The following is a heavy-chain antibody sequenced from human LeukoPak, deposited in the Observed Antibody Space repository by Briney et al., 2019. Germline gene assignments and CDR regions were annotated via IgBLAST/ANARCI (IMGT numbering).Heavy chain of an antibody. V-gene: IGHV3-23*01. CDR1: GFVFGSYA. CDR3: AKEGYSSGWLDN. J-gene: IGHJ4*02. CDR2: ISAGATGT. D-gene: IGHD6-19*01. Sequence: GGSLRLSCAASGFVFGSYAMSWVRQAPGKGLDWVSSISAGATGTYYADSVQGRLTISRDNSRNTLYLQMDNLGAEDTAVYYCAKEGYSSGWLDNWGQGTLVTVSS.